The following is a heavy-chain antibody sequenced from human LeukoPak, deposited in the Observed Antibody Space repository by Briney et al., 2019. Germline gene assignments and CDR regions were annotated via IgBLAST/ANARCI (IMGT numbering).Heavy chain of an antibody. D-gene: IGHD3-10*01. CDR2: INHSGST. CDR3: ARGRGASYYFPTYYYYYGMDV. J-gene: IGHJ6*02. CDR1: GGSFSGYY. V-gene: IGHV4-34*01. Sequence: MPSETLSLTCAVYGGSFSGYYWSWIRQPPGKGLEWIGEINHSGSTNYNPSLKSRVTISVDASKNQFSLKLSSVTAADTAVYYCARGRGASYYFPTYYYYYGMDVWGQGTTVTVSS.